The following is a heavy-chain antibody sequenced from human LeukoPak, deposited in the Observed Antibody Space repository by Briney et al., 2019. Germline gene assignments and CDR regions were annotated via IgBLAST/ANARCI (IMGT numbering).Heavy chain of an antibody. Sequence: SETLSLTCTVSGYSISSGYYWGWIRQPPGKGLEWIGSIYHSGSTYYNPSLKSRVTISVDTSKNQFSLKLSSVTAADTAVYYCARDRDSSGYYWFDPWGQGTLVTVSS. J-gene: IGHJ5*02. CDR1: GYSISSGYY. CDR3: ARDRDSSGYYWFDP. CDR2: IYHSGST. D-gene: IGHD3-22*01. V-gene: IGHV4-38-2*02.